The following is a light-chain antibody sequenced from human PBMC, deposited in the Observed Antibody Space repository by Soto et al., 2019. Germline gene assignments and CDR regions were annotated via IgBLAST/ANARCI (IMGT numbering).Light chain of an antibody. Sequence: QSVLAQPPSASGSPGQSVTISCTVTSSDVGGYNSVSWYQQHPGKAPKLIIYAVSERPSGVPDRFSGSKSGNTASLTVSGLQAEDEADYYCNSFAGSNNLSVFGTGTK. V-gene: IGLV2-8*01. J-gene: IGLJ1*01. CDR3: NSFAGSNNLSV. CDR2: AVS. CDR1: SSDVGGYNS.